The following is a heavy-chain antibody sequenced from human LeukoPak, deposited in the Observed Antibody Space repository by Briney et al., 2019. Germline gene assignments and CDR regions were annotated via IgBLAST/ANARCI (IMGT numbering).Heavy chain of an antibody. CDR3: ARIPRQTYCSGGSCYFPGGVNWFDP. D-gene: IGHD2-15*01. CDR1: GGTFSSYA. Sequence: GSSVKVSCKASGGTFSSYAISWVRQAPGQGLEWMGRIIPILGIANYAQKFQGRVTITADKSTSTAYMELSSLRSEDTAVYYCARIPRQTYCSGGSCYFPGGVNWFDPWGQGTLVTVSS. J-gene: IGHJ5*02. V-gene: IGHV1-69*04. CDR2: IIPILGIA.